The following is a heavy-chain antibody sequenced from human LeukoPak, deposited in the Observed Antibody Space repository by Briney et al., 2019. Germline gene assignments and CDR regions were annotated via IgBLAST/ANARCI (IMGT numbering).Heavy chain of an antibody. CDR3: ARNENSGWGYFDY. V-gene: IGHV3-23*01. CDR2: ITSGGVTT. Sequence: PGESLRLSCAASGFTFGSYAMSWVRQTPGKSLEWVSIITSGGVTTYYADSVRGRFTISRDNSKDTLYLQMNSLRAEDTAVYYCARNENSGWGYFDYWGQGTLVTVSS. CDR1: GFTFGSYA. D-gene: IGHD5-12*01. J-gene: IGHJ4*02.